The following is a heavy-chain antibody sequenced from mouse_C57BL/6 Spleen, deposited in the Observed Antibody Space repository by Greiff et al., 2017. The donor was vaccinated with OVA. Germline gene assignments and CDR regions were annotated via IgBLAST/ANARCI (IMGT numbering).Heavy chain of an antibody. Sequence: DVKLQESGPGLVKPSQSLSLTCSVTGYSITSGYYWNWIRQFPGNKLEWMGYISYDGSNNYNPSLKNRISITRDTSKNQFFLKLNSVTTEDTATYYCARDSHYYGSSPYWYFDVWGTGTTVTVSS. CDR1: GYSITSGYY. CDR2: ISYDGSN. D-gene: IGHD1-1*01. V-gene: IGHV3-6*01. J-gene: IGHJ1*03. CDR3: ARDSHYYGSSPYWYFDV.